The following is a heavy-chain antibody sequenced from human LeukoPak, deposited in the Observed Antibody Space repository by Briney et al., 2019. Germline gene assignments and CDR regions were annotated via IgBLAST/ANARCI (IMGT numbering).Heavy chain of an antibody. CDR1: GFTFSNCG. CDR2: IRYDGSNK. V-gene: IGHV3-30*02. CDR3: AKVVRGPAYFYYYYMDV. D-gene: IGHD3-10*01. Sequence: GGSLRLSCAASGFTFSNCGMYWVRQAPGKGLEWVAFIRYDGSNKYYADSVKGRFTISRDNSKNTLYLQMNSLRAEDTAVYYCAKVVRGPAYFYYYYMDVWGKGTTVTISS. J-gene: IGHJ6*03.